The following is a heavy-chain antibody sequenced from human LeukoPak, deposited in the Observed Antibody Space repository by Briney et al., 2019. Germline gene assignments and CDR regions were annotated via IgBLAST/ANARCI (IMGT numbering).Heavy chain of an antibody. CDR2: IIPIFGTA. Sequence: ASVKVSCKASGGTFSSYAISWVRQAPGQGLEWMGGIIPIFGTANYAQKFQGRVTITADESTSTAYMELSSLRSEDTAVYYCASSGYNWTDYYYYGMDVWGQGTTVTVSS. V-gene: IGHV1-69*13. J-gene: IGHJ6*02. D-gene: IGHD1-20*01. CDR3: ASSGYNWTDYYYYGMDV. CDR1: GGTFSSYA.